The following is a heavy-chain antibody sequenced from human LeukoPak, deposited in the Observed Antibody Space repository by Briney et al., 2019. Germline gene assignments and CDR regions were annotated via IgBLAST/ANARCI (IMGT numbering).Heavy chain of an antibody. D-gene: IGHD6-19*01. J-gene: IGHJ4*02. CDR2: VNHSGST. V-gene: IGHV4-34*01. CDR3: ARKGWYYDY. CDR1: GGSFSGYY. Sequence: SETLSLTCAVYGGSFSGYYWSWIRQPPGKGLEWIGEVNHSGSTNYNPSLKSRVTISVDTSKNQFSLKLSSVTAADTAVYYCARKGWYYDYWGQGTLVTVSS.